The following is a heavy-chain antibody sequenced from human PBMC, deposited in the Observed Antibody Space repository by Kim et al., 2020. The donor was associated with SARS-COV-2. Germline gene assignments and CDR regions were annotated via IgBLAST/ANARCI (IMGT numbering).Heavy chain of an antibody. Sequence: GGSLRLSCAASGFPFSNVWMSWVRQAPGRGLEWVGRIKSKTDGEATDYAAPVKGIFTMSRDDSKNTLHLQMNSLETEDTGVYYCTTLISAAGRGYWGQGT. J-gene: IGHJ4*02. CDR1: GFPFSNVW. CDR2: IKSKTDGEAT. V-gene: IGHV3-15*01. CDR3: TTLISAAGRGY. D-gene: IGHD6-13*01.